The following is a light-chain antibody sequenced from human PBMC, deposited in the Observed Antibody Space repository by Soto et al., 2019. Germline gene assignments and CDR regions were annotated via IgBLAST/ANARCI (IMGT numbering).Light chain of an antibody. Sequence: EIVLTQSPATLSLSPGERATLSCRASQTVSSSLAWYQQKPGQAPRLLIYEASNRAAGIPARFSGSGSGTDFTLTISSLEPEDSAVYYCQQRNIWPPVTFGQGTRLEIK. CDR1: QTVSSS. CDR2: EAS. V-gene: IGKV3-11*01. CDR3: QQRNIWPPVT. J-gene: IGKJ5*01.